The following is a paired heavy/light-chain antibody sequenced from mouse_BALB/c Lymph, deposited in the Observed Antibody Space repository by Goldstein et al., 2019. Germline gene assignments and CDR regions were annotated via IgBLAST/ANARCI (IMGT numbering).Light chain of an antibody. CDR1: KSLLHSNGITY. CDR2: QMS. J-gene: IGKJ2*01. V-gene: IGKV2-109*01. CDR3: AQNLELPYT. Sequence: DIVMTQAAFSNPVTLGTSASISCRSSKSLLHSNGITYLYWYLQKPGQSPQLLIYQMSNLASGVPDRFSSSGSGTDFTLRISRVEAEDVGVYYCAQNLELPYTFGGGTKLEIK.
Heavy chain of an antibody. CDR3: AYGNYYFDY. V-gene: IGHV1-80*01. CDR2: IYPGDGDT. D-gene: IGHD2-1*01. J-gene: IGHJ2*01. Sequence: QVQLQQSGAELVRPGSSVKISCKASGYAFSSYWMNWVKQRPGQGLEWIGQIYPGDGDTNYNGKFKGKATLTADKSSSTAYMQLSSLTSEDSAVYFCAYGNYYFDYWGQGTTLTVSS. CDR1: GYAFSSYW.